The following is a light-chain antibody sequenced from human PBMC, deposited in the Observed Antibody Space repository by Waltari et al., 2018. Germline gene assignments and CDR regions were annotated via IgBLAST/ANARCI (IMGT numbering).Light chain of an antibody. V-gene: IGKV3-20*01. CDR2: GIS. Sequence: EIVLTQSPGTLSLSPGERATLSCRASQIISNNYLAWYQAKPGQPPRLLIYGISHRGTGIPDRFSGGWSGTDFTLTISRLEPEEFAGYYCQQFGGSPKYTFGQGTKLEIK. J-gene: IGKJ2*01. CDR3: QQFGGSPKYT. CDR1: QIISNNY.